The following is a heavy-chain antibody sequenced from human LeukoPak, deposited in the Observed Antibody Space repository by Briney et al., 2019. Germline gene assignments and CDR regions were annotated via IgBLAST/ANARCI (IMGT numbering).Heavy chain of an antibody. V-gene: IGHV1-2*02. CDR2: INPDSGGT. D-gene: IGHD4-17*01. Sequence: ASVKVSFKASGYTFTSYDINWVRQATGQGLEWVGWINPDSGGTNYAQKFQGRVTMTRDTSIRTAYMELSRLRSDDTAVYYCARARRTRNIYGDYVFLFDYWGQGTLVTVSS. CDR1: GYTFTSYD. J-gene: IGHJ4*02. CDR3: ARARRTRNIYGDYVFLFDY.